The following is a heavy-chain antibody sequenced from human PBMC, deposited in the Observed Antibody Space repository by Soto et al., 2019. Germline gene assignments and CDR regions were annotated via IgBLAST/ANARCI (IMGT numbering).Heavy chain of an antibody. CDR2: ITGGGGST. CDR3: AIGSASGSPYYFDY. CDR1: GFTFSSYA. J-gene: IGHJ4*02. Sequence: EVQVLESGGGLVQPGGSLRLSCAASGFTFSSYAMSWVRQAPGKGLEWVSAITGGGGSTWSADSVKGRFTISRDNSRTTLYLQMGSLRAEDTAVYYCAIGSASGSPYYFDYWGQGTLVTVSS. V-gene: IGHV3-23*01. D-gene: IGHD6-25*01.